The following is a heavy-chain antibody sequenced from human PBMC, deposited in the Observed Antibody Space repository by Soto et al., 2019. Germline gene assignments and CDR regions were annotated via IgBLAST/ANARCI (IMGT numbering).Heavy chain of an antibody. CDR1: GFTFSDYY. CDR2: ISSSGSTI. J-gene: IGHJ4*02. D-gene: IGHD6-13*01. V-gene: IGHV3-11*01. CDR3: ASQQQLAPFDY. Sequence: GESLKISCAASGFTFSDYYMSWIRQAPGKGLEWVSYISSSGSTIYYADSVKGRFTISRDNAKNSLYLQMNSLRAEDTAVYYCASQQQLAPFDYWGQGTLVTVSS.